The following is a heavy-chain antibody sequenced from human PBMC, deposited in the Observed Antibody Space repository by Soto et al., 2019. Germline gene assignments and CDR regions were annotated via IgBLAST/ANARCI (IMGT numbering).Heavy chain of an antibody. CDR3: ARGQPTPPAAAGDYYYYGMDV. J-gene: IGHJ6*02. D-gene: IGHD6-13*01. V-gene: IGHV4-34*01. CDR1: GGSFSGYY. Sequence: PSETLSLTCAVYGGSFSGYYWSWIRQPPGKGLEWIGEINHSGSTNYNPSLKSRVTISVDTSKNQFSLKLSSVTAADTAVYYCARGQPTPPAAAGDYYYYGMDVWGQGTTVTVSS. CDR2: INHSGST.